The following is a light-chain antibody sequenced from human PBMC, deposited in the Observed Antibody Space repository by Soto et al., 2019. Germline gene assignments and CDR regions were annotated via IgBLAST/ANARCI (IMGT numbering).Light chain of an antibody. CDR3: ISYTSSDTYV. CDR1: SSDVGAYKY. CDR2: DVS. V-gene: IGLV2-14*01. Sequence: ALTQPASVSGSPGQSITISCTGTSSDVGAYKYVSWYQQHPGKAPKLMIYDVSSRPSGVSNRFSGSKSGNTASLIISGLQAEDEADYYCISYTSSDTYVFGTGTKVTVL. J-gene: IGLJ1*01.